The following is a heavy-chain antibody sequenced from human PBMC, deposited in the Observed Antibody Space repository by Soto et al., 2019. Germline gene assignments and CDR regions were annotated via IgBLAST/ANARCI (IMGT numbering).Heavy chain of an antibody. J-gene: IGHJ4*02. CDR2: IKQDGSEK. CDR1: GFTFSSYW. Sequence: GGSLRLSCAASGFTFSSYWMSWVRQAPGKGLEWVANIKQDGSEKYYVDSVKGRFTISRDNAKNSLYLQMNSLRAEDTAVYYCARDGRAYDFWSGYYYPLDYWGQGTLVTV. D-gene: IGHD3-3*01. CDR3: ARDGRAYDFWSGYYYPLDY. V-gene: IGHV3-7*03.